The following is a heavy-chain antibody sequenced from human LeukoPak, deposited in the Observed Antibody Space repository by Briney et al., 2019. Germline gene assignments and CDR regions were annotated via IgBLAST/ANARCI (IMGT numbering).Heavy chain of an antibody. CDR3: ACGYSYGFITQNYFDY. J-gene: IGHJ4*02. V-gene: IGHV4-31*03. Sequence: SETLSLTCTVSGGSISSGGYYWSWIRQHPGKGLEWIGYIYYSGSTYYNPSLKSRVTISVDTSKNQFSLKLSSVTAADTAVYYCACGYSYGFITQNYFDYWGQGTLVTVSS. D-gene: IGHD5-18*01. CDR2: IYYSGST. CDR1: GGSISSGGYY.